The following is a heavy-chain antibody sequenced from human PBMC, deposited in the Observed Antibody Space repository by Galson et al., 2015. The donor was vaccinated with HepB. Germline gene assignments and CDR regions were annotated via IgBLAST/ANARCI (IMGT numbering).Heavy chain of an antibody. CDR2: INPSGGST. Sequence: SVKVSCKASGYTFTSYYMHRVRQAPGQGLEWMGIINPSGGSTSYAQKFQGRVTMTRDTSTITVYMEMSSLRSEDTAVYYCARDYDSSGSDLDYWGQGTLVTVSS. V-gene: IGHV1-46*01. CDR3: ARDYDSSGSDLDY. D-gene: IGHD3-22*01. CDR1: GYTFTSYY. J-gene: IGHJ4*02.